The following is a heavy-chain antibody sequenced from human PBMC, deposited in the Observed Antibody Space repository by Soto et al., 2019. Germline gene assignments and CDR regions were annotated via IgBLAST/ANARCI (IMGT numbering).Heavy chain of an antibody. J-gene: IGHJ6*03. Sequence: QDQLVQSGVEVKKPGASVKVSCKASGYSFTNYGITWVRQAPGQGFEWMGWISAYNGNINYAQKFQGRVTLTTDASTSTAYLELRSLRSDDTAVSYCARDRGVAPPVAGNTHYYYYMDVWGKGTTVTVSS. CDR2: ISAYNGNI. CDR3: ARDRGVAPPVAGNTHYYYYMDV. D-gene: IGHD6-19*01. CDR1: GYSFTNYG. V-gene: IGHV1-18*01.